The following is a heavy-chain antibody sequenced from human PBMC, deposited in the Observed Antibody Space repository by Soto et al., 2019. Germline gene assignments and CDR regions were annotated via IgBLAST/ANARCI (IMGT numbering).Heavy chain of an antibody. J-gene: IGHJ6*02. V-gene: IGHV3-30-3*01. Sequence: PGGSLRLSCVASGFTFGTYAIHWVRQAPGKGLQWVALISYEGSNPYYADSVKGRFTVSRDNSKSTLYLQMNSLRPEDTGVYYCARVTPGNNLYYFSGMDVWGQGTSVTVS. CDR1: GFTFGTYA. CDR2: ISYEGSNP. D-gene: IGHD1-1*01. CDR3: ARVTPGNNLYYFSGMDV.